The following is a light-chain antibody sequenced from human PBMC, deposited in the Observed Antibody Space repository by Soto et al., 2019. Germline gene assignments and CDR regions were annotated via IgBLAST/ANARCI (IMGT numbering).Light chain of an antibody. Sequence: EVVLTQSPGTLSLSPGGRATLSCRASQSVSRRLAWYQQRPGQPPRLLISGASMRASGVPVRFIGSGSGTDFTLTITRLEPEDFAVYYCQQYGGSPITFGLGTRLEI. CDR1: QSVSRR. CDR2: GAS. V-gene: IGKV3-20*01. J-gene: IGKJ5*01. CDR3: QQYGGSPIT.